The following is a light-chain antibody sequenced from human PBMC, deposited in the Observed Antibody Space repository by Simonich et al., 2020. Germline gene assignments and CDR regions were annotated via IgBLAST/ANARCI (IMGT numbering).Light chain of an antibody. CDR2: DVS. CDR1: RRSVGGYTY. CDR3: SSYTSSSTLV. V-gene: IGLV2-14*01. J-gene: IGLJ2*01. Sequence: QSALTQPASVSGSPGPSITISCTGTRRSVGGYTYVSGYQQHPGKAPKLLIYDVSKRPSGVSNRFSGSKSGNTASLTISGLQAEDEADYYCSSYTSSSTLVFGGGTKLTVL.